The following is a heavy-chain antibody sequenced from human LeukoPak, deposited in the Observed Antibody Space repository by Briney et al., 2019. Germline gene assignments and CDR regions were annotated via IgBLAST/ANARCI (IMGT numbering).Heavy chain of an antibody. Sequence: GGSLRLSCAASGFTFSSYEMNWVRQAPGKGLEWVSYISSSGSTIYYADSVKGRFTISRDNAKNSLYLQMNSLRAEDTAVYYCARAPRRLRYFDWLLGYWGQGTLVTVSS. J-gene: IGHJ4*02. CDR1: GFTFSSYE. D-gene: IGHD3-9*01. V-gene: IGHV3-48*03. CDR2: ISSSGSTI. CDR3: ARAPRRLRYFDWLLGY.